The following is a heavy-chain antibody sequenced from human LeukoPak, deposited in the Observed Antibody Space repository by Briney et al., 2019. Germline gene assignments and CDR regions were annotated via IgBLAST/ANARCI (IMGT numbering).Heavy chain of an antibody. CDR1: GFTFSSYS. J-gene: IGHJ4*02. CDR2: ISSSSSYI. V-gene: IGHV3-21*01. CDR3: ARDRGYYDSSGYYYNSGIDY. Sequence: PGGSLRLSCAASGFTFSSYSMNWVRQAPGKGLEWVSSISSSSSYIYYADLVKGRFTISRDNAKNSLYLQMNSLRAEDTAVYYCARDRGYYDSSGYYYNSGIDYWGQGTLVTVSS. D-gene: IGHD3-22*01.